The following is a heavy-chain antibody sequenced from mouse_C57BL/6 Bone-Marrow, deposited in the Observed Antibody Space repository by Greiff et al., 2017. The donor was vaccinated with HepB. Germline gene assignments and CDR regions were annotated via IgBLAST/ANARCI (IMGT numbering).Heavy chain of an antibody. D-gene: IGHD1-1*01. CDR3: ARWGYYGSSCRYFDV. V-gene: IGHV1-50*01. CDR1: GYTFTSYW. J-gene: IGHJ1*03. Sequence: QVQLQQPGPELVKPGASVKLSCKASGYTFTSYWMQWVKQRPGQGLEWIGEIDPSDSYTNYNQKFKGKATLTVDTSSSTAYMQLSSLTSEDSSVYYCARWGYYGSSCRYFDVWGTGTTVTDSS. CDR2: IDPSDSYT.